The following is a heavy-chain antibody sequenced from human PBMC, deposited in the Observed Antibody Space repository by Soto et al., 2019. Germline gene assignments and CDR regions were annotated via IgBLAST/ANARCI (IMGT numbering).Heavy chain of an antibody. Sequence: XASLKSSCKGVGYKFGSAWIGWVRQMPGKGLEWMGIIKPGTSDIRYSPSCRSHVTISADEAVSTAYLQWRRLNASDTAMYYCARQLSHICDSWGQGTLVTASS. J-gene: IGHJ4*02. V-gene: IGHV5-51*01. CDR2: IKPGTSDI. CDR3: ARQLSHICDS. CDR1: GYKFGSAW. D-gene: IGHD3-3*02.